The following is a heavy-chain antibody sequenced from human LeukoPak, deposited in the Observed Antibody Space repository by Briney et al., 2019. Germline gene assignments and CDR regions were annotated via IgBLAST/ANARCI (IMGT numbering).Heavy chain of an antibody. J-gene: IGHJ4*02. V-gene: IGHV3-23*01. CDR1: TFTFSDYG. CDR3: APLGRLGELSLSDVKRAR. D-gene: IGHD3-16*02. Sequence: PGGSLRLSCVGSTFTFSDYGMNWVRQAPGKGLEWVSAVGSSGDSTYYADSVKGRFTISRDNSKNTLYLQMNSLRAEDTAVYYCAPLGRLGELSLSDVKRARWGQGTLVTVSS. CDR2: VGSSGDST.